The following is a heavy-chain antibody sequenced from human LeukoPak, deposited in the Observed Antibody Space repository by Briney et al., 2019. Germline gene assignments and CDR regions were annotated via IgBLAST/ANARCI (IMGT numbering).Heavy chain of an antibody. CDR3: ARIGSGWYWDY. J-gene: IGHJ4*02. V-gene: IGHV3-21*01. CDR1: GFAVSNNH. Sequence: GGSLRLSCAVSGFAVSNNHVTWVRQAPGQGLEWVSSLSGGSDHIYYADPVKGRFTISRDNAKNSLYLQMNSLRAEDTAVYYCARIGSGWYWDYWGQGTLVTVSS. CDR2: LSGGSDHI. D-gene: IGHD6-19*01.